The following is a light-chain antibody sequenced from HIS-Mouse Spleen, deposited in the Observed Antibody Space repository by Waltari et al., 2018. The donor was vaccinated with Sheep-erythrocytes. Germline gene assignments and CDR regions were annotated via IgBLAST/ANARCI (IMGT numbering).Light chain of an antibody. CDR2: EVS. J-gene: IGLJ3*02. V-gene: IGLV2-23*02. Sequence: QSALTQPASVSGSPGQSITISCTGTSSDVGSYNLVSWYQQHPGKAPKLMIYEVSKRASWGSTRFSGSKSGNTASLTISGLQAEDEADYYCCSYAGSSTPWVFGGGTKLTVL. CDR3: CSYAGSSTPWV. CDR1: SSDVGSYNL.